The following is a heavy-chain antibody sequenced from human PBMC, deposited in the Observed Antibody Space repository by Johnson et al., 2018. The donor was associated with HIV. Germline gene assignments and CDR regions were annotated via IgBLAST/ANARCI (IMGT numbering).Heavy chain of an antibody. CDR3: ARKGDAFDI. V-gene: IGHV3-74*02. CDR2: IKTDGSNT. CDR1: GFTCGGEW. J-gene: IGHJ3*02. Sequence: GLLVESGGVVVHPGGSLRLSRVASGFTCGGEWMHWVRQAPGQGLVWVSRIKTDGSNTDYADSLRGRFTISRDNAKKSLYLQMSSLRGEDTAIYYCARKGDAFDIWGQGTKVTVSA.